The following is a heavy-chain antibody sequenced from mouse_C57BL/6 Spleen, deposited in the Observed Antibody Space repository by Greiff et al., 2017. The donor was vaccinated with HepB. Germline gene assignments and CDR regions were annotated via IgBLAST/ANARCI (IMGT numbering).Heavy chain of an antibody. V-gene: IGHV1-82*01. CDR1: GYAFSSSW. CDR3: ALGMRYFDY. CDR2: IYPGDGDT. D-gene: IGHD2-14*01. Sequence: VQLQQSGPELVKPGASVKISCEASGYAFSSSWLNWVKQRPGKGLEWIGRIYPGDGDTNYNGKFKGKATLTADKSSSTAYMQLSSLTSEDSAVYFCALGMRYFDYWGQGTTLTVSS. J-gene: IGHJ2*01.